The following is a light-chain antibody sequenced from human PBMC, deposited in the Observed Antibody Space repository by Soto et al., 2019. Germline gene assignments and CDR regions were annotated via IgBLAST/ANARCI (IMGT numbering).Light chain of an antibody. J-gene: IGLJ3*02. CDR1: SSNIGAGYD. CDR2: GNS. Sequence: QSVLTQPPSVSGAPGQRVTISCTGSSSNIGAGYDVNWYQQLPGTAPKLLIYGNSNRPSGVPDRFSGSKSGTSASLAITGLQAEDEADYYCQSYDSSLSGWVFGGGTQLTV. CDR3: QSYDSSLSGWV. V-gene: IGLV1-40*01.